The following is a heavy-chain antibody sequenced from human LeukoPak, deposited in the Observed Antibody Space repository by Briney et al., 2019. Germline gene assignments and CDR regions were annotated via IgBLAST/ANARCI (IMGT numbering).Heavy chain of an antibody. CDR1: GDSVSSNSVT. CDR2: TYYRSTWYY. V-gene: IGHV6-1*01. D-gene: IGHD2-2*01. J-gene: IGHJ5*02. CDR3: ARRLTQYDCFDP. Sequence: SQTLSLTCAISGDSVSSNSVTWHWIRQSPSRGLEWLGRTYYRSTWYYDYAVSVRGRITVNPDTSKNQFSLHLNSVTPEDTAVYYCARRLTQYDCFDPWGQGILVTVSS.